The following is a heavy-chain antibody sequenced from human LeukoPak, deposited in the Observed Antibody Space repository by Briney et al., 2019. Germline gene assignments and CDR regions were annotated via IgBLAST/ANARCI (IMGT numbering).Heavy chain of an antibody. D-gene: IGHD2-8*01. J-gene: IGHJ4*02. CDR3: AKDRSCTNDICHGDFDY. CDR2: ISGSSGST. V-gene: IGHV3-23*01. CDR1: GFTFSSYA. Sequence: GGSLRLSCAASGFTFSSYAVSWVRQAPGKGLEWVSSISGSSGSTYSADSVKGRFTISRDNSKNTLYLQMNSLRAEDTALYYCAKDRSCTNDICHGDFDYWGQGTLVTVSS.